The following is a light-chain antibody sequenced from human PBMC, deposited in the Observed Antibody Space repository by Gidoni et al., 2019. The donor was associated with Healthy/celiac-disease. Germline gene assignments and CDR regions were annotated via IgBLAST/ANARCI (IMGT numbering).Light chain of an antibody. Sequence: EIVLTQSPATLSLSPGERATLSCRASQSVSSYLAWYQQKPGQAPRLLIYDASNRATGIPARFSGSGSGTDFTLTISSREPEEFAVYYCQQRSNWPRTFGQGTKLEIK. CDR1: QSVSSY. J-gene: IGKJ2*01. CDR2: DAS. V-gene: IGKV3-11*01. CDR3: QQRSNWPRT.